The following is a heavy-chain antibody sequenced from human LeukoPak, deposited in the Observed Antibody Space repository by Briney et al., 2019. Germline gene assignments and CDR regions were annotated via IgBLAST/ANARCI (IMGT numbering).Heavy chain of an antibody. CDR1: GFTFSTYA. CDR3: TKYRSGDFDYSPDLDS. V-gene: IGHV3-23*01. Sequence: GGSLRLSCAASGFTFSTYAMSWVRQAPGKGLEWVSAISGSGGTTYYAGSVRGRFTISRDNSKNTLFLQMNSLRTEDTAIYYCTKYRSGDFDYSPDLDSWGQGILVTVSS. D-gene: IGHD3-9*01. J-gene: IGHJ4*02. CDR2: ISGSGGTT.